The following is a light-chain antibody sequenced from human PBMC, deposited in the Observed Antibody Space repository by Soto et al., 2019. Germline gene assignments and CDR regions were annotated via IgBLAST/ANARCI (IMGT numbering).Light chain of an antibody. J-gene: IGKJ2*01. CDR1: QSVSSR. V-gene: IGKV3-20*01. CDR3: HHFGSPRHT. Sequence: EIVMTQSPGTMSLSPGERATLSCRASQSVSSRLAWYQQKPGQAPRLLISGASSRATGIPDRFSGSGSGTDFTLTIIRLEPEDFAVYYCHHFGSPRHTVGQGTKVDIK. CDR2: GAS.